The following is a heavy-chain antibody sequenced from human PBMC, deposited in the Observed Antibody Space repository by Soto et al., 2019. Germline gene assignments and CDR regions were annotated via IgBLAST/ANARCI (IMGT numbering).Heavy chain of an antibody. CDR2: ITADGGT. Sequence: EVQVLESGGGLVQPGGSLRLSCEGSGSTVSSHAMTWIRQAPGKGPEWVSTITADGGTYYADSVKGRFAMSRDTSESTLYLQMNSLGAEDTAAYYCAPHVSCSGGSCQYDAFAIRGQGTMVTVSS. J-gene: IGHJ3*02. V-gene: IGHV3-23*01. CDR3: APHVSCSGGSCQYDAFAI. D-gene: IGHD2-15*01. CDR1: GSTVSSHA.